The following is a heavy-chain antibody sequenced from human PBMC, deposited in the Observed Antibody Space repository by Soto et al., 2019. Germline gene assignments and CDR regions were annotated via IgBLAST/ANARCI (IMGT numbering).Heavy chain of an antibody. D-gene: IGHD5-18*01. CDR3: ERVNAYKAMVGYYYYGMDV. Sequence: GSLRLSCAASGFTFSSYWMHWVRQAPGKGLVWVSRINSDGSSTSYADSVKGRFTISRDNAKNTLYLQMNSLRAEDTAVYYCERVNAYKAMVGYYYYGMDVWGQGPTVTVSS. CDR1: GFTFSSYW. J-gene: IGHJ6*02. V-gene: IGHV3-74*01. CDR2: INSDGSST.